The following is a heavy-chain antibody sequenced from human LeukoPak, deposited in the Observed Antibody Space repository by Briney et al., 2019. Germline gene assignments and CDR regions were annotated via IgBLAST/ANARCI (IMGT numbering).Heavy chain of an antibody. V-gene: IGHV3-30*02. Sequence: GGSLRLSCAASGFIFSSYGMHWVRQAPGKGLEWVAFIRYDGRNKYYADSVKGRFTTSRDNSKNTLYLQMNSLRGEDTAVYYCAKDDGWVQYANWGQGTLVTVSS. D-gene: IGHD5-24*01. CDR2: IRYDGRNK. CDR3: AKDDGWVQYAN. CDR1: GFIFSSYG. J-gene: IGHJ4*02.